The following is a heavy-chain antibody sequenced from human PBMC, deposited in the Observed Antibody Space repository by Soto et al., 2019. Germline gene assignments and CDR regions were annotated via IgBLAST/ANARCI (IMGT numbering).Heavy chain of an antibody. CDR2: IYYSGST. D-gene: IGHD3-3*01. V-gene: IGHV4-31*03. CDR1: GGSISSGDYY. Sequence: QVQLQESGPGLVKPSQTLSLTCTVSGGSISSGDYYWSWIRQHPGKGLEWIGYIYYSGSTYYNPSLKTRVTTSVDTSKNQFSLKPSSVTAADTAVYSCARWWSGSRQGFDPWGQGPLVTVSS. J-gene: IGHJ5*02. CDR3: ARWWSGSRQGFDP.